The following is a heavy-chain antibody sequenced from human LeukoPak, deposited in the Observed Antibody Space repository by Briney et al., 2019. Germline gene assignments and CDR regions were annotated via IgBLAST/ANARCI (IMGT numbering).Heavy chain of an antibody. Sequence: GGSLRLSCAASGFTFSSYAMSWDRQAPGKGLEWVSAISGSGGSTYYADSVKGRFTISRDNSKNTLYLQMNSLRAEDTAVYYCANIRSPHYYGSGSRYFDYWGQGTLVTVSS. CDR2: ISGSGGST. V-gene: IGHV3-23*01. CDR3: ANIRSPHYYGSGSRYFDY. CDR1: GFTFSSYA. D-gene: IGHD3-10*01. J-gene: IGHJ4*02.